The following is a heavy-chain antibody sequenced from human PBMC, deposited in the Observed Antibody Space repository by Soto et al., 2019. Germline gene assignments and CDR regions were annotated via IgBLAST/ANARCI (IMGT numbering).Heavy chain of an antibody. CDR3: ARRGSGSYYDY. J-gene: IGHJ4*02. Sequence: EVQLLESGGGLVQPGGSLRLSCAASGFTFSSYAMRWVRQAPVKGLEWVSAISGSGGSTYYADSVKGRFTISRDNSKNTLYLQMSSLRAEGAAVYYGARRGSGSYYDYWGQGTLVTVSS. V-gene: IGHV3-23*01. CDR2: ISGSGGST. D-gene: IGHD1-26*01. CDR1: GFTFSSYA.